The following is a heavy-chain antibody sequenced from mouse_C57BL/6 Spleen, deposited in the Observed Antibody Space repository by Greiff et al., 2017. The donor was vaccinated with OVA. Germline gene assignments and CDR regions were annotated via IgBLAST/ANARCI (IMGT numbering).Heavy chain of an antibody. CDR2: IDPEDGET. V-gene: IGHV14-2*01. Sequence: VQLKESGAELVKPGASVKLSCTASGFNIKDYYMHWVKQRTEQGLEWIGRIDPEDGETKYAPKFQGKATITADTSSNTAYLQLSSLTSEDTAVYYCASLDYGSSRTYYFDYWGQGTTLTVSS. CDR3: ASLDYGSSRTYYFDY. J-gene: IGHJ2*01. CDR1: GFNIKDYY. D-gene: IGHD1-1*01.